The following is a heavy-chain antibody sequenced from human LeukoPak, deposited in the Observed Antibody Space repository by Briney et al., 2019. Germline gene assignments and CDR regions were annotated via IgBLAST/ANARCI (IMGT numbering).Heavy chain of an antibody. J-gene: IGHJ4*02. CDR3: ASELRDGNYDFEY. D-gene: IGHD1-7*01. CDR1: GFTFSTYA. V-gene: IGHV3-30*04. CDR2: ISYDGSEK. Sequence: GGSLRLSCAASGFTFSTYAMHWVRQAPGEGLEWVAFISYDGSEKYYPDYVKGRFTISRDNSKNTLYLQINSLISEDTAVYYCASELRDGNYDFEYWGQGTLVTVSS.